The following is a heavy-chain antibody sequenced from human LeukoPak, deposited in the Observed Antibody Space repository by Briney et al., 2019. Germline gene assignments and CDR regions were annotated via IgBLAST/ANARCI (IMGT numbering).Heavy chain of an antibody. CDR3: ARPGIAVAGTSVYFQH. CDR2: IYYSGST. D-gene: IGHD6-19*01. Sequence: SETLSLTCTVSGGSISSSSYYWGWIRQPPGKGLEWIGSIYYSGSTYYSPSLKSRVTISVDTSKNQFSLKLSSVTAADTAVYYCARPGIAVAGTSVYFQHWGQGTLVTVSS. CDR1: GGSISSSSYY. J-gene: IGHJ1*01. V-gene: IGHV4-39*01.